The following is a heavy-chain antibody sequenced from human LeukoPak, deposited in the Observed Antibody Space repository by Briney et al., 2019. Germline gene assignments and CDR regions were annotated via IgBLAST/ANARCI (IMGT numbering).Heavy chain of an antibody. CDR3: ARGDVLRYFDWLLEGNWFDP. D-gene: IGHD3-9*01. J-gene: IGHJ5*02. CDR1: RYTFTSYD. CDR2: MNPNSGNT. Sequence: ASVKVSCKASRYTFTSYDINWVRQATGQGLEWRGWMNPNSGNTGYAQKFQGRGTMTRNTSISTAYMELSGLRSEDTAVYYCARGDVLRYFDWLLEGNWFDPWGQGTLVTVSS. V-gene: IGHV1-8*01.